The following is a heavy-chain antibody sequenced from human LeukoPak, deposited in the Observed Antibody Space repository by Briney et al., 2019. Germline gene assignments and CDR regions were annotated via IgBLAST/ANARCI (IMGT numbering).Heavy chain of an antibody. CDR3: ARKGAGYSGYGIDY. CDR1: GFTVSSNY. CDR2: ISSSSSYI. J-gene: IGHJ4*02. Sequence: GGSLRLSCAASGFTVSSNYMSWVRQAPGKGLEWVSSISSSSSYIYYADSVKGRFTISRDDAKNSLYLQMNSLRAEDTAVYYCARKGAGYSGYGIDYWGQGTLVTVSS. V-gene: IGHV3-21*01. D-gene: IGHD5-12*01.